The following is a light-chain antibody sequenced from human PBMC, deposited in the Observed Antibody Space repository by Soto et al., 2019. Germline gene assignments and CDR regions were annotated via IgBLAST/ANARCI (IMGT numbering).Light chain of an antibody. Sequence: AIRMTQSPSSFSASTGDRVTNTCRASQGISSYLAWYQQKPGKAPKLLIYAASTLQSGVPSRFSGSGSGTDFTLTISCLQSEDFATYYCQQYYSYPLFTFGPGTKVDIK. V-gene: IGKV1-8*01. CDR3: QQYYSYPLFT. CDR1: QGISSY. CDR2: AAS. J-gene: IGKJ3*01.